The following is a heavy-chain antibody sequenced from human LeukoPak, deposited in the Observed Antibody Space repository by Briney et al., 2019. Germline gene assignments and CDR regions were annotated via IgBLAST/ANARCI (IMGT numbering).Heavy chain of an antibody. J-gene: IGHJ1*01. D-gene: IGHD1-1*01. CDR1: GGSISSYY. CDR2: IYSSGST. CDR3: AKGGVAVRAEYFQH. V-gene: IGHV4-4*07. Sequence: PSETLSLTCTVSGGSISSYYWSWVRQPAGKGLEWIGRIYSSGSTNYNPSLKSRVTMSVDTSKNQCTLKLTSVTAADTALYYCAKGGVAVRAEYFQHWGQGTLVTVSS.